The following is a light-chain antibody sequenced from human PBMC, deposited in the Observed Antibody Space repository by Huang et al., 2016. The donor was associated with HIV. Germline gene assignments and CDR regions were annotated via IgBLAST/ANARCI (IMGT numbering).Light chain of an antibody. CDR2: DAS. V-gene: IGKV3-11*01. CDR1: QSVSSY. Sequence: EIVLTQSPATLSLSPGERATLSCRASQSVSSYLAWYQHKPGQAPRLLIYDASNRATDIPARFSGSGSGTDFTLTISSLEPEDFAVYYCQQRSSWPGTFGQGTKVEVK. J-gene: IGKJ1*01. CDR3: QQRSSWPGT.